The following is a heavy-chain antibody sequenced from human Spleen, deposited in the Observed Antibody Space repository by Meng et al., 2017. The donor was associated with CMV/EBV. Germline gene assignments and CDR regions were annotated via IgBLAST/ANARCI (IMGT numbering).Heavy chain of an antibody. CDR3: TKNTIFGVVIDY. CDR2: INPNSGNT. Sequence: ASVKVSCKASGYSFTSSDINWVRQATGQGPEWMGFINPNSGNTGYARRFQGRFTISRDDSKSIAYLQMNSLKTEDTAVYYCTKNTIFGVVIDYWGQGTLVTVSS. D-gene: IGHD3-3*01. V-gene: IGHV1-8*02. CDR1: GYSFTSSD. J-gene: IGHJ4*02.